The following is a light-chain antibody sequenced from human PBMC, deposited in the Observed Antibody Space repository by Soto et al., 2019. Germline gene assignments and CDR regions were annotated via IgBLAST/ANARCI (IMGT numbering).Light chain of an antibody. CDR3: SSYTTSSTL. CDR1: SSDVGGYNY. J-gene: IGLJ2*01. V-gene: IGLV2-14*01. Sequence: SALTQPASVSGSPGQSITISCSGTSSDVGGYNYDSWYQQHPGKAPKLMIYEVSNRPSGVSNRFSGSKSGNTASLTISGLQAEDEADYYCSSYTTSSTLFGGGTKVTVL. CDR2: EVS.